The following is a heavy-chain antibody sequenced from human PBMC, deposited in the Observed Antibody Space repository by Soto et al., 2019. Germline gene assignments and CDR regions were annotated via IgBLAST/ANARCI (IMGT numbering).Heavy chain of an antibody. CDR2: IKQGGTEK. CDR1: GFIFSNYW. V-gene: IGHV3-7*03. Sequence: HPGGSLRLSCAASGFIFSNYWMSWVRQAPGKGLEWVANIKQGGTEKYYVDSVRGRFTISRDNAKNSLYLQMNSLRAEDSAVYYCASQYFDRFDYWGQGTLVTVSS. D-gene: IGHD3-3*01. J-gene: IGHJ4*02. CDR3: ASQYFDRFDY.